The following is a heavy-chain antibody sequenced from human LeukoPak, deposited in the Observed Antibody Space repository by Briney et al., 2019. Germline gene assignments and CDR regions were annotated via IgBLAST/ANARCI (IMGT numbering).Heavy chain of an antibody. J-gene: IGHJ4*02. D-gene: IGHD2/OR15-2a*01. CDR2: ISSSGSTI. CDR3: AKGSVETYSTWRRHLGY. CDR1: GFTFSSYE. Sequence: GGSLRLSCAASGFTFSSYEMNWVRQAPGKGLEWVSYISSSGSTIYYADSVKGRFTISRDNSRNSLYLQMNSLRAEDTAVYYCAKGSVETYSTWRRHLGYWGQGTLVTVSS. V-gene: IGHV3-48*03.